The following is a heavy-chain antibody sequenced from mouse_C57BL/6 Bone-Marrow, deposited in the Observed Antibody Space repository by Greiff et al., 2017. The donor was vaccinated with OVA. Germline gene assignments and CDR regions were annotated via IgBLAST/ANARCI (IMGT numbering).Heavy chain of an antibody. Sequence: EVKLEESGGGLVQPGGSMKLSCVASGFTFSNYWMNWVRQSPEKGLEWVAQIRLKSDNYATHYAESVKGRFTISRDDSKSSVYLQMNNLRAEDTGIYYCTAYYSNYAYYAMDYWGQGTSVTVSS. CDR2: IRLKSDNYAT. CDR1: GFTFSNYW. CDR3: TAYYSNYAYYAMDY. D-gene: IGHD2-5*01. J-gene: IGHJ4*01. V-gene: IGHV6-3*01.